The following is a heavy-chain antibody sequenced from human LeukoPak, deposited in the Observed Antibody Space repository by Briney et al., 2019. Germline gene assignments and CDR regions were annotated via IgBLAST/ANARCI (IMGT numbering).Heavy chain of an antibody. Sequence: GGSLRLSCAASGFTFSNAWMSWVRQAPGKGLEWVGRIKSKTDGGTTDYAAPVKGRFTISRDDSKNTLYLQMNSLKTEDTAVYYCTTGYSSSLGVCDYWGQGTLVTVSS. CDR3: TTGYSSSLGVCDY. CDR1: GFTFSNAW. V-gene: IGHV3-15*01. D-gene: IGHD6-13*01. J-gene: IGHJ4*02. CDR2: IKSKTDGGTT.